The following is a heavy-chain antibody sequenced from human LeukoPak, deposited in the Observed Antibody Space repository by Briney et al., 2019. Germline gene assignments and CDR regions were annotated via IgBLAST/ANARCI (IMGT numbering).Heavy chain of an antibody. J-gene: IGHJ6*02. CDR3: AKDSNYVKYYYYGMDV. Sequence: QPGRSLRLSCAASGFTFSSYGMHWVRQAPGKGLEWAAVISYDGSNKYYADSVKGRFTISRDNSKNTLYLQMNSLRAEDTAVYYCAKDSNYVKYYYYGMDVWGQGTTVTVSS. V-gene: IGHV3-30*18. D-gene: IGHD4-11*01. CDR1: GFTFSSYG. CDR2: ISYDGSNK.